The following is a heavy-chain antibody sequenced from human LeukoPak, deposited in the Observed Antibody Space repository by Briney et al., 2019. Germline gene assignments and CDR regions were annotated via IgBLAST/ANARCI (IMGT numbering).Heavy chain of an antibody. CDR3: ATAGPYNGSYPGIDY. J-gene: IGHJ4*02. Sequence: GGSLRLSCAVSGFTFSSYALSWVRQAPGRGLEWVSGISGSGVSTYYADSVKGRFTISGDNSKHTLYLQMNSLRAEDTAVYYCATAGPYNGSYPGIDYWGQGSLVTVSS. D-gene: IGHD1-26*01. CDR1: GFTFSSYA. V-gene: IGHV3-23*01. CDR2: ISGSGVST.